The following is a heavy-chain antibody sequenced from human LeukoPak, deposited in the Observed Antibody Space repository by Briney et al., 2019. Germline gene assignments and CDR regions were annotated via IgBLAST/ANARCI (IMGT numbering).Heavy chain of an antibody. CDR1: GGSISPYF. CDR2: IYYSGST. J-gene: IGHJ3*02. V-gene: IGHV4-59*08. CDR3: ARHALLVGVTNRDAFDI. Sequence: PSETLSLTCTVSGGSISPYFRSWIRQPPGKGMEWIGDIYYSGSTDYNPSLKSRVTISVDTSKSHFSLKLSSVTAADTAVYYCARHALLVGVTNRDAFDIWGQGTMVTVSS. D-gene: IGHD1-26*01.